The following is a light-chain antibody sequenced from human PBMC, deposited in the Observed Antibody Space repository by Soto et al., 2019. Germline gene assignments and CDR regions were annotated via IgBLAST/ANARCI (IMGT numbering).Light chain of an antibody. CDR3: LQDHNYPLT. CDR1: QGIGND. J-gene: IGKJ4*01. V-gene: IGKV1-6*02. CDR2: AAT. Sequence: AIQMAQSPSSLSASVGDRVTITCRASQGIGNDVGWYQQKPGKAPKLLLYAATTLQSGVPSRFSGTRSGTDFTLTISSLQPEDVATYYCLQDHNYPLTFGGGTKVEIK.